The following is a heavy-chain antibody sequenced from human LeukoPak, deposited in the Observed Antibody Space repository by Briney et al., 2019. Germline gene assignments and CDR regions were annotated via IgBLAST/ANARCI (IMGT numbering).Heavy chain of an antibody. D-gene: IGHD4-23*01. CDR1: GFTFSNYI. Sequence: GGSLRLSCAASGFTFSNYIMHWVRQAPGKGLDWVAVILENGSNQYYADSVKGRFTISRDNSKNTLYLQMNSLRAEDTAVYYCAKDRKVTRPYYFDYWGQGTLVTVSS. CDR3: AKDRKVTRPYYFDY. J-gene: IGHJ4*02. V-gene: IGHV3-30*04. CDR2: ILENGSNQ.